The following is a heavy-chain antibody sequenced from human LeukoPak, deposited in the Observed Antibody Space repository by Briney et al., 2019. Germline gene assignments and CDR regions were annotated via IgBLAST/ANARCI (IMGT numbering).Heavy chain of an antibody. CDR1: GFTFSNAW. D-gene: IGHD4-23*01. CDR3: TTDGSSKDYGGNPEDYGMDV. V-gene: IGHV3-15*01. Sequence: GGSLRLSCAASGFTFSNAWMSWVRQAPGKGLEWVGRIKSKTDGGTTDYAAPVKGRFTISRDDSKNTLYLQMNSLKTEDTAVYYCTTDGSSKDYGGNPEDYGMDVWGQGTTVTVSS. CDR2: IKSKTDGGTT. J-gene: IGHJ6*02.